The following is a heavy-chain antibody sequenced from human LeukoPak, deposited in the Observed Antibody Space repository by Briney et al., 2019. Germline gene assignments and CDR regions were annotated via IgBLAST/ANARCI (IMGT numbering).Heavy chain of an antibody. J-gene: IGHJ5*02. V-gene: IGHV1-2*04. Sequence: GASVKVSCKASGYTFTGYYMHWVRQATGQGLEWMGWINPGSGGTNYAQKFQGWVTMTRDTSISTAYIELSRLRSDDTAVYYCARTYYDILTGFGGSNWFDPWGQGTLVTVSS. D-gene: IGHD3-9*01. CDR3: ARTYYDILTGFGGSNWFDP. CDR1: GYTFTGYY. CDR2: INPGSGGT.